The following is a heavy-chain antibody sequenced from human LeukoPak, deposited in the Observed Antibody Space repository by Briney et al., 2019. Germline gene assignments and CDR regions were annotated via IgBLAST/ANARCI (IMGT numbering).Heavy chain of an antibody. D-gene: IGHD5-12*01. CDR2: IYYSGST. CDR3: AREGPITNWYRMYYFDY. V-gene: IGHV4-39*07. Sequence: SETLSLTCTVSGGSISSSSYYWGWFRQPPGKGLEWLGSIYYSGSTYYNPSLKSRVTISVDTSKNQFSLKLSSVTAADTAVYYCAREGPITNWYRMYYFDYWGQGALVTVSS. CDR1: GGSISSSSYY. J-gene: IGHJ4*02.